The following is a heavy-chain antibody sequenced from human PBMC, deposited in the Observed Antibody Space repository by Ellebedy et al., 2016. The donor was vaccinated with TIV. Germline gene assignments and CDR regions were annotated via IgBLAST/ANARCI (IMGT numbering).Heavy chain of an antibody. CDR2: IYTSGST. Sequence: MPSETLSLTCTVSGGSISNAYWTWIRQPAGKGLEWIGRIYTSGSTNYNPSLKSRVTMSVDTSKALFSLKLSSVTAADTAVYYCARHRGRQTMVYGFDVWGQGTTVTVSS. CDR3: ARHRGRQTMVYGFDV. D-gene: IGHD3-16*01. V-gene: IGHV4-4*07. J-gene: IGHJ6*02. CDR1: GGSISNAY.